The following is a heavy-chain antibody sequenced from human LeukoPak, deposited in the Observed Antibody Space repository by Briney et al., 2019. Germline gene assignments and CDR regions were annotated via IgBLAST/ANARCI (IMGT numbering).Heavy chain of an antibody. CDR2: ISGSDGST. J-gene: IGHJ4*02. Sequence: QPGGSLRLSXAASGFTFSTYAMTWVCEAPGKGLERVSGISGSDGSTYYVDSVKGRFTISRDNSKNTLYLQMNSLRAEDTAVYYCAKLACTSTSCYANFWGQGTLVIVSS. D-gene: IGHD2-2*01. CDR1: GFTFSTYA. CDR3: AKLACTSTSCYANF. V-gene: IGHV3-23*01.